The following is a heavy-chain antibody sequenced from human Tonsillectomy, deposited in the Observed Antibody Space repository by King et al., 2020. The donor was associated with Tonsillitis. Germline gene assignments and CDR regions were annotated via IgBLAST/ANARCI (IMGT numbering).Heavy chain of an antibody. V-gene: IGHV1-8*02. J-gene: IGHJ4*02. CDR2: MNPNSGNT. CDR1: GYTFTIYD. D-gene: IGHD3-10*01. CDR3: ARMSRELWFGELIVYRGESAREFDY. Sequence: VQLVESGAEVKKPGASVKVSCKASGYTFTIYDINWVRQATGQGLEWMGWMNPNSGNTGYAQKFQGRVTMTRNTSISTAYMELSSLRSEDTAVYFCARMSRELWFGELIVYRGESAREFDYWGQGTLVTVSS.